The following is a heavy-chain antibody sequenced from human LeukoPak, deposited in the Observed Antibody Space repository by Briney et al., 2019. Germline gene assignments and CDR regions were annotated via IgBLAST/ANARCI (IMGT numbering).Heavy chain of an antibody. CDR3: AKDGYYYDSSGYPDV. D-gene: IGHD3-22*01. Sequence: GRSLRLSCAASGFTFSSYGMHWVRQAPGKGLGWVAVISYDGSNKYYADSVKGRFTISRDNSKNTLYLQMNSLRAEDTAVYYCAKDGYYYDSSGYPDVWGQGTLVTVSS. CDR1: GFTFSSYG. J-gene: IGHJ4*02. V-gene: IGHV3-30*18. CDR2: ISYDGSNK.